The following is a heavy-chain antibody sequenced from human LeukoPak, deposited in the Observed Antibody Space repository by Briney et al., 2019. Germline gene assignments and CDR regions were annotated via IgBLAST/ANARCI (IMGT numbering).Heavy chain of an antibody. V-gene: IGHV1-2*02. D-gene: IGHD2-2*01. CDR3: ARRYSTGWSNYYYYYYMDV. J-gene: IGHJ6*03. CDR2: INPKNGGT. CDR1: GYTFIDYY. Sequence: ASVKVSCKASGYTFIDYYVYWVRQAPGQGLEWMGRINPKNGGTDYAQKFQGRVTMTRDTSINTVYMEVTRVTSDDTAVYYCARRYSTGWSNYYYYYYMDVWGKGTTVTVSS.